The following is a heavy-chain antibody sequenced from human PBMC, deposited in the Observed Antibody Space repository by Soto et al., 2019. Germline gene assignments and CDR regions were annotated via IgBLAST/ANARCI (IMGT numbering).Heavy chain of an antibody. J-gene: IGHJ6*03. Sequence: ASVQVSCKVSGYTLTELSMHWVRQAPGKGLEWMGGFDPEDGETIYAQKFRGRVTMTEDTSTDTAYMELSRLRSEDTAVYYCLTWKGSTSWRYYYYYYMDVWGKGTTVTVS. CDR3: LTWKGSTSWRYYYYYYMDV. V-gene: IGHV1-24*01. CDR1: GYTLTELS. CDR2: FDPEDGET. D-gene: IGHD2-2*01.